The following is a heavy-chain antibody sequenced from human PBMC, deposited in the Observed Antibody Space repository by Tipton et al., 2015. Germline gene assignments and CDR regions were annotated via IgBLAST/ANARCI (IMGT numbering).Heavy chain of an antibody. D-gene: IGHD3-10*01. J-gene: IGHJ4*02. CDR1: GGSIRIYS. V-gene: IGHV4-59*08. Sequence: TLSLTCNVSGGSIRIYSWSWIRQPPGKGLEWIGYIHKSGTTNYNPSLNSRVTISVDTSKDQFSLKLSSVTAADTAVYYCARRVVTMVRGVHFDYWGQGTLVTVSS. CDR2: IHKSGTT. CDR3: ARRVVTMVRGVHFDY.